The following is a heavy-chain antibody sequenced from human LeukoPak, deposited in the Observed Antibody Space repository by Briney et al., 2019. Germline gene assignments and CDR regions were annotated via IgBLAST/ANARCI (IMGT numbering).Heavy chain of an antibody. J-gene: IGHJ4*02. Sequence: GGSLRLSCAASGFTFSSYSMNWVRQAPGKGLEWVSSISSSSSYIYYADSVKGRFTISRDNAKNSLYLQMNSLRAEDTAGYYCARALTWELNYDLLTTAVIDYWGQGTLVTVSS. CDR1: GFTFSSYS. CDR2: ISSSSSYI. D-gene: IGHD3-3*01. CDR3: ARALTWELNYDLLTTAVIDY. V-gene: IGHV3-21*01.